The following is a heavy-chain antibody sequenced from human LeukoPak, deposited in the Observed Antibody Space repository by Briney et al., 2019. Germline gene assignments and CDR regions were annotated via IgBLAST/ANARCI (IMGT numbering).Heavy chain of an antibody. J-gene: IGHJ5*02. CDR1: GFTFSGYD. V-gene: IGHV3-11*06. D-gene: IGHD1-14*01. CDR3: ARGGRNDLRSWFDP. Sequence: PGGSLRLSCAASGFTFSGYDLIWIRQATGKGLEWVAHMSSSSLKYTRYAESVKGRFTISRDNAKDTVYLEMDSLTTNDTALYYCARGGRNDLRSWFDPWGQGTLVTVSS. CDR2: MSSSSLK.